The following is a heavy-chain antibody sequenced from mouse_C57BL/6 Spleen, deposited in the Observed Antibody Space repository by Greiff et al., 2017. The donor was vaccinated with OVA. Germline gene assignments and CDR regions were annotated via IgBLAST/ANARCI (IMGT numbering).Heavy chain of an antibody. CDR3: AEDYSGTWFAY. CDR1: GYAFSSSW. D-gene: IGHD4-1*01. J-gene: IGHJ3*01. Sequence: VKLVESGPELVKPGASVKISCKASGYAFSSSWMNWVKQRPGKGLEWIGRIYPGDGDTNYNGKFKGKATLTADKASSTAYMQRSSLTSEDSAVYFCAEDYSGTWFAYWGQGTLVTVSA. CDR2: IYPGDGDT. V-gene: IGHV1-82*01.